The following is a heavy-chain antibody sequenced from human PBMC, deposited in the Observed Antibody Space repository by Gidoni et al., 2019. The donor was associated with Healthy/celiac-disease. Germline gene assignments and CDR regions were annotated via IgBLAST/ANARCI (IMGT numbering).Heavy chain of an antibody. V-gene: IGHV4-39*01. Sequence: QLQLQESGPGLVKPSETLSLTCTVSGGSISSTRYYWGWIRQPPGKGLEWSGSIYYSGSTYYNPSLKSRVTISVDTSKNQFSLKLSSVTAADTAVYYCARGRGAGGSSALRFDYWGQGTLVTVSS. J-gene: IGHJ4*02. CDR2: IYYSGST. CDR1: GGSISSTRYY. D-gene: IGHD1-26*01. CDR3: ARGRGAGGSSALRFDY.